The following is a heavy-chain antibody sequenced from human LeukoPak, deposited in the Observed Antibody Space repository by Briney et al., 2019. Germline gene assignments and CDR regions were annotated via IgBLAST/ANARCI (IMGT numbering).Heavy chain of an antibody. CDR2: MNPNSGNT. D-gene: IGHD3-3*02. CDR3: ARGRVLSIFGVVQPPDV. J-gene: IGHJ6*02. V-gene: IGHV1-8*01. CDR1: GYTFTSYD. Sequence: ASVKVSCKASGYTFTSYDINWVRQATGQGLEWMGWMNPNSGNTGYAQKFQGRVTMTRNTSISTAYMELSSLRSEDTAVYYCARGRVLSIFGVVQPPDVWGQGTTVTVSS.